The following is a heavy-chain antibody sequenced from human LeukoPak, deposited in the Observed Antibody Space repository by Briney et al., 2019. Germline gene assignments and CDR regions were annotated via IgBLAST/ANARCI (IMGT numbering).Heavy chain of an antibody. CDR1: GGSISSYY. D-gene: IGHD6-13*01. CDR2: IYTSGST. CDR3: ASGIAAAWLGRYYFDY. Sequence: SETLSLTCTVSGGSISSYYWSWIRQPAGKGLEWIGRIYTSGSTNYNPSLKSRVTMSVDTSKNQFSLKLSSVTAADTAVYYCASGIAAAWLGRYYFDYWGQGTLVTVSS. J-gene: IGHJ4*02. V-gene: IGHV4-4*07.